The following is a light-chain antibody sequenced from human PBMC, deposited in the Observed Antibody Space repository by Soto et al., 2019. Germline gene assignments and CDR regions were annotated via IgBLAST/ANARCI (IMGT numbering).Light chain of an antibody. CDR1: QSVSSSY. CDR2: GAS. V-gene: IGKV3-20*01. CDR3: QQYGSSLLT. J-gene: IGKJ4*01. Sequence: EIVLTQSPGTLSLSPGERATLSCRASQSVSSSYLAWYQQKPGQAPGLLIYGASSRATGIPDRFSGSGSGTDFTLTISRLEPEDFAVYYCQQYGSSLLTFGGGTKVDI.